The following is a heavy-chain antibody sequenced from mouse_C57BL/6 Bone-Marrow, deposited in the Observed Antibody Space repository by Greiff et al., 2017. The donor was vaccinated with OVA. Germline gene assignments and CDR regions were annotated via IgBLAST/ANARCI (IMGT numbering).Heavy chain of an antibody. V-gene: IGHV1-59*01. CDR1: GYTFTSYW. CDR2: IDPSDSYT. Sequence: QVQLQQPGAELVRPGTSVKLSCKASGYTFTSYWMHWVKQRPGQGLGWIGVIDPSDSYTNYNQKFKGKATLTVDTSSSTAYMQLSSLTSEDSAVYYCAREGRIYYYGSLWYFDVWGTGTTVTVSS. J-gene: IGHJ1*03. CDR3: AREGRIYYYGSLWYFDV. D-gene: IGHD1-1*01.